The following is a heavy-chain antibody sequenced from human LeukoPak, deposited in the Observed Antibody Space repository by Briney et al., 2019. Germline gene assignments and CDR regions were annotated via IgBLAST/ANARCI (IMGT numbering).Heavy chain of an antibody. V-gene: IGHV1-18*01. CDR1: GYTFTXYG. Sequence: GYTFTXYGISWVRQAPGQGLEWMGWISAYNGNTNYAQKLQGRVTMTTDTSTSTAYMELRSLRSDDTAVYYCARDRFGGSDAFDIWGQGTMVTVSS. CDR2: ISAYNGNT. D-gene: IGHD4-23*01. CDR3: ARDRFGGSDAFDI. J-gene: IGHJ3*02.